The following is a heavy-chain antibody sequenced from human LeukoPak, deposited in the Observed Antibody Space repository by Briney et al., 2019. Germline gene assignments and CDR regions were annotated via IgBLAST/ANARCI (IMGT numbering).Heavy chain of an antibody. CDR2: ISGSGGST. CDR3: AKHYDFWSGYLDY. D-gene: IGHD3-3*01. Sequence: GGSLRLSCAASGFTFSSYAMSWVRQAPGKGLEWVSAISGSGGSTYYADSVKGRFTISRDNSKNTLYLQMNGLRAEDTAVYYCAKHYDFWSGYLDYWGQGTLVTVSS. J-gene: IGHJ4*02. CDR1: GFTFSSYA. V-gene: IGHV3-23*01.